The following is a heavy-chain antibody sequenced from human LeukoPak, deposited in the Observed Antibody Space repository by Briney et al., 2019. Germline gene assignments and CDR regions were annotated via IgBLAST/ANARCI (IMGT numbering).Heavy chain of an antibody. Sequence: GGSLRLSCAASGFTFSNAWMSWVRQAPGKGLEWVGRTRNKANSYTTEYAASVKGRFSISRDDSQNSLYLHMNSLQTDDTAVYFCARSGSYEAFDYWGQGTLVAVSS. CDR1: GFTFSNAW. CDR3: ARSGSYEAFDY. CDR2: TRNKANSYTT. J-gene: IGHJ4*02. V-gene: IGHV3-72*01. D-gene: IGHD3-22*01.